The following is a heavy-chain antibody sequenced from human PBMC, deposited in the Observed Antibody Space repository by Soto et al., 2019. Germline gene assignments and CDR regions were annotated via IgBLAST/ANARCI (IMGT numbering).Heavy chain of an antibody. J-gene: IGHJ4*02. Sequence: QVQLVESGGGVVQTGRSLRLSCAASGFTFSSYGMHWVRQAPGKGLEWVAVIWYDGSNKYYADSVKGRFTISRDNSKNTLYLQMNSLRAEDTAVDYCARDGYCSGGSCYSVPVFDYWGQGTLVTVSS. CDR2: IWYDGSNK. D-gene: IGHD2-15*01. CDR3: ARDGYCSGGSCYSVPVFDY. V-gene: IGHV3-33*01. CDR1: GFTFSSYG.